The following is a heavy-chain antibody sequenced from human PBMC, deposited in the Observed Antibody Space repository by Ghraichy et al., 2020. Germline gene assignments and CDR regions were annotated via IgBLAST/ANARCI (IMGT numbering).Heavy chain of an antibody. CDR1: GFTFSSYW. V-gene: IGHV3-74*01. D-gene: IGHD3-10*01. CDR3: ARVLNVYYYDY. J-gene: IGHJ4*02. CDR2: INSDGSST. Sequence: GGSLRLSCAASGFTFSSYWMHWVRQAPGKGLVWVSRINSDGSSTTYADYVKGRFTIFRDNAKNTLYLQMNSLRAEDTAVYYCARVLNVYYYDYWGQGTLVTVSS.